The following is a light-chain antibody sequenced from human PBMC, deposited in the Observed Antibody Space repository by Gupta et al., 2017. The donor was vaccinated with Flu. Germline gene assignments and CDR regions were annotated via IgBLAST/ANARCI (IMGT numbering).Light chain of an antibody. J-gene: IGKJ4*01. Sequence: GDSVTITCRASQNISSYLNWYQQKPGKAPNLLIYDASSLQSGVPSSFSGRGSGTDFTLTISSLQPEDFATYYCQQNYRTPLTFGGGTKVEVK. CDR2: DAS. V-gene: IGKV1-39*01. CDR3: QQNYRTPLT. CDR1: QNISSY.